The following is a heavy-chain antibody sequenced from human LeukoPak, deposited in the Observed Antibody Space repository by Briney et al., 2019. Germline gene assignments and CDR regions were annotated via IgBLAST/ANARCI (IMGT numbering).Heavy chain of an antibody. CDR3: ARTTTVITPTSGGYYMDV. CDR2: IYYSGST. J-gene: IGHJ6*03. V-gene: IGHV4-39*01. Sequence: SETLSLTCTVSGGSISSSSYYWGWIRQPPGKGLEWIGSIYYSGSTYYNPSLKSRVTISVDTSKNQFSLKLSSVTAADTAVYYCARTTTVITPTSGGYYMDVWGKGTTVTVSS. D-gene: IGHD4-11*01. CDR1: GGSISSSSYY.